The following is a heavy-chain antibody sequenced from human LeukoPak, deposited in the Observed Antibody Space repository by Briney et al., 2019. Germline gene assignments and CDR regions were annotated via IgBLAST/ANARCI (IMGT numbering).Heavy chain of an antibody. J-gene: IGHJ6*03. Sequence: GGSLRLSCAASGFTFSDYYMTWIRQAPGKGLEWVSYIGSSGSTRYYADSVKGRFTISRDNAKNSLYLQMNSLRAEDTAVYYCARRGGGGDGGPTIISYYYMDVWGKGTTVTISS. V-gene: IGHV3-11*01. CDR3: ARRGGGGDGGPTIISYYYMDV. D-gene: IGHD1-26*01. CDR2: IGSSGSTR. CDR1: GFTFSDYY.